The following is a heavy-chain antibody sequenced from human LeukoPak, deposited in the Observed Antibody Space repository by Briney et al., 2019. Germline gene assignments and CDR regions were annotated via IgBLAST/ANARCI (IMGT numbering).Heavy chain of an antibody. CDR3: ARVQWELRGVGSYFDY. D-gene: IGHD1-26*01. CDR2: IKQDGSEK. J-gene: IGHJ4*02. V-gene: IGHV3-7*01. CDR1: GFTFSSYC. Sequence: GGSLTLSCAASGFTFSSYCMSWVRQAPGKGLEGVANIKQDGSEKYYVDAVKGRFTISGDNDKNSLYLKMNSLRAEDTAVYYCARVQWELRGVGSYFDYWGQGTLVTVSS.